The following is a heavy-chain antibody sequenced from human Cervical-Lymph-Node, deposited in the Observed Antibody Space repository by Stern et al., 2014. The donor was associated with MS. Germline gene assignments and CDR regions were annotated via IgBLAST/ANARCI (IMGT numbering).Heavy chain of an antibody. D-gene: IGHD6-13*01. Sequence: QVQLQESGPGLVKPSETLSLSCTVSGDSVNTGGFFWTWIRQSPREGLQWLGYVYSSGATNYNPSFQSRVTISVDTSKNQFSLTLRSVTAADTAVYYCTREGDVLAGSWFDPWGQGVPVTVSS. V-gene: IGHV4-61*08. CDR2: VYSSGAT. CDR3: TREGDVLAGSWFDP. J-gene: IGHJ5*02. CDR1: GDSVNTGGFF.